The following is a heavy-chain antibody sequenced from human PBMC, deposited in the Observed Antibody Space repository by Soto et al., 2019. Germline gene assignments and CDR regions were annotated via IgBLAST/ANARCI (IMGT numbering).Heavy chain of an antibody. Sequence: SETLSLTCTVSGGSISSSSYYLGWVRQPPGKGVEWIGGIYYSGSTYYNPSLKSRVTISVDTSKNQFSLKLSSVTAADTAVYYCARQRYYYDSSGYYMYNLDYWGQGTLVTVSS. CDR3: ARQRYYYDSSGYYMYNLDY. V-gene: IGHV4-39*01. J-gene: IGHJ4*02. CDR1: GGSISSSSYY. CDR2: IYYSGST. D-gene: IGHD3-22*01.